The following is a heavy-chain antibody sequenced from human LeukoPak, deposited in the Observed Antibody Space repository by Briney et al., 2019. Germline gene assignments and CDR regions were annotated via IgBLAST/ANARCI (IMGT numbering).Heavy chain of an antibody. D-gene: IGHD1-1*01. CDR2: IYPGDSDT. CDR1: GYSFTSHW. J-gene: IGHJ4*02. CDR3: ARAVPYYFDY. V-gene: IGHV5-51*01. Sequence: KVSCKGSGYSFTSHWIGWVRQMPGKGLEWMGIIYPGDSDTRYSPSFQGQVTISADKSISTAYLQWSSLKASDTAMYYCARAVPYYFDYWGQGTLVTVSS.